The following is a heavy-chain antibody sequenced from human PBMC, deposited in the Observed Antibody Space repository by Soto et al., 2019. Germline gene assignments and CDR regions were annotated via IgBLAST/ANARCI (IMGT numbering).Heavy chain of an antibody. CDR3: ARYRGDCTNGVCYFDY. CDR2: TYHRSKWYN. J-gene: IGHJ4*02. Sequence: SQTLSLTCAISGDSVSSSSAAWNWIRQSPSRGLEWLGRTYHRSKWYNDYAVSVKSRITINPDTSKNQFSLQLNSVTPEDTAVSYCARYRGDCTNGVCYFDYWGQGTLVTVSS. CDR1: GDSVSSSSAA. V-gene: IGHV6-1*01. D-gene: IGHD2-8*01.